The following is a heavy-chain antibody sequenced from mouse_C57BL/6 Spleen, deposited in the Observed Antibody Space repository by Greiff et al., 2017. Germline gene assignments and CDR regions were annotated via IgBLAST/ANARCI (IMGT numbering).Heavy chain of an antibody. CDR1: GYSITSGYY. J-gene: IGHJ1*03. Sequence: EVHLVESGPGLVKPSQSLSLTCSVTGYSITSGYYWNWIRQFPGNKLEWMGYISYDGSNNYNPSLKNRISITRDTSKNQFFLKLNSVTTEDTATYYCARFGDYDGGSDWYFDVWGTGTTVTVSS. CDR3: ARFGDYDGGSDWYFDV. D-gene: IGHD2-4*01. CDR2: ISYDGSN. V-gene: IGHV3-6*01.